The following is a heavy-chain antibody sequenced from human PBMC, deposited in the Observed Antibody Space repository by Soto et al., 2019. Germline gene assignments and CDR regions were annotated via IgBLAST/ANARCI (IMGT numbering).Heavy chain of an antibody. CDR3: AGEIDDSSGYPHWFDT. D-gene: IGHD3-22*01. Sequence: QVQLQESGPGLVKPSETLSLTCTVSGGSINSYYWSWIRQPPGKGLEWIGYIYYSGSTNYNPSLKGRVTRPXXVXQXKRSLTLSSVAAADTAVYYCAGEIDDSSGYPHWFDTWGQGTLVTVSS. J-gene: IGHJ5*02. V-gene: IGHV4-59*01. CDR1: GGSINSYY. CDR2: IYYSGST.